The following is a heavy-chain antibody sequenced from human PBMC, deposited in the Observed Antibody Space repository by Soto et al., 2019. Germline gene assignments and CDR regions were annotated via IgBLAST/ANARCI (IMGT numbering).Heavy chain of an antibody. CDR3: ARHGNTVSTGYYYGMDV. D-gene: IGHD4-17*01. Sequence: PSETLSLTCTVSGASISSSNYYWGWIRQPPGRGLEWIGTMYYSGRTYYKPSLKSRVTTSVDTSKNQFSLQLSAGTATDTAVYYCARHGNTVSTGYYYGMDVWGQGTTVTVSS. CDR2: MYYSGRT. J-gene: IGHJ6*02. V-gene: IGHV4-39*01. CDR1: GASISSSNYY.